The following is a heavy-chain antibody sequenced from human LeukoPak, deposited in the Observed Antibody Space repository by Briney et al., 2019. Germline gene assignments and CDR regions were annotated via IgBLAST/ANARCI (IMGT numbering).Heavy chain of an antibody. Sequence: SETLSLTCAVYGGSFSGYYWSWIRQPPGKGLEWIGSIYYSGSTYYNPSLKSRVTISVDTSKNQFSLKLSSVTAADTAVYYCARRALEVLRFLEWVHTEYYFDYWGQGTLVTVSS. J-gene: IGHJ4*02. D-gene: IGHD3-3*01. V-gene: IGHV4-34*01. CDR1: GGSFSGYY. CDR2: IYYSGST. CDR3: ARRALEVLRFLEWVHTEYYFDY.